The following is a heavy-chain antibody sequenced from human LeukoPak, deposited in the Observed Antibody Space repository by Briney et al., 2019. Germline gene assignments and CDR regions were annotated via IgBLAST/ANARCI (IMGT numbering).Heavy chain of an antibody. J-gene: IGHJ3*02. CDR2: IYYSGST. Sequence: SETLSLTCTVSGGSISSYYWSWIRQPPGKGLEWSGYIYYSGSTNYNPSLKSRVTISVDTSKNQFSLKLSSVTAADTAVYYCARVFYDILSPGVGFDIWGQGTMVTVSS. V-gene: IGHV4-59*01. CDR3: ARVFYDILSPGVGFDI. CDR1: GGSISSYY. D-gene: IGHD3-9*01.